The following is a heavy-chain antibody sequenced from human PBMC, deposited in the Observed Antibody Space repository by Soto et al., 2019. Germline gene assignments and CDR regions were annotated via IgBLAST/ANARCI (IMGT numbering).Heavy chain of an antibody. J-gene: IGHJ4*02. D-gene: IGHD3-16*01. V-gene: IGHV3-15*06. CDR3: TRVNLGKLDY. Sequence: EVQLVESGGGLVEPGGSLRLSCAASGFTLSNDWMSWVRQAPGKGLEWVGRIQNKADGGATIYAAPVRGRFTITRDDSKNTLDLQMSSLKTEDTAMYYCTRVNLGKLDYWGQGTLATVSS. CDR1: GFTLSNDW. CDR2: IQNKADGGAT.